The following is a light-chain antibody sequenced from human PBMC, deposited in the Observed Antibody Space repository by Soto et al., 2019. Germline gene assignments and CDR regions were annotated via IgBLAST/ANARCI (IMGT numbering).Light chain of an antibody. CDR2: NAS. Sequence: DIQMTQSHSTLSASVGDRVTITCRASQSISSWLAWYQQKPGKAPKLLIYNASSLESGVPSRFSGSGSGTEFTLTISSLQPDDFATYYCQQYNSSPTFGQGTKVEIK. V-gene: IGKV1-5*03. CDR3: QQYNSSPT. J-gene: IGKJ1*01. CDR1: QSISSW.